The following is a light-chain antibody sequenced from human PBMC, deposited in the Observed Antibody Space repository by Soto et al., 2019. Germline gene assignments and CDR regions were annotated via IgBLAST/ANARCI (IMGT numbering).Light chain of an antibody. CDR2: GNN. Sequence: QSVLTQTPSASGTPGQRVTISCSGSSSNIGSNYVYWYQQLPGTAPKLLIHGNNQRPSGVPDRFSGSKSGTSASLAISGLRSEDEADYYCAAWDDSLSGRYVFGTGTKVTVL. J-gene: IGLJ1*01. CDR3: AAWDDSLSGRYV. CDR1: SSNIGSNY. V-gene: IGLV1-47*01.